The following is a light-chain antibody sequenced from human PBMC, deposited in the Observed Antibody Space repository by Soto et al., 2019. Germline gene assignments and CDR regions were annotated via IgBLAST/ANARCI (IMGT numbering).Light chain of an antibody. CDR2: DSS. CDR1: QSVGRS. Sequence: VLTQSPATLSVSPGEGATLSCRASQSVGRSLAWYQQKPGQTPRLLMFDSSTRATGIPAKFSGSGSGTEFTLTISSLQSEDVAIFYCQQYDEWPLTFGPGTKVEIE. J-gene: IGKJ3*01. CDR3: QQYDEWPLT. V-gene: IGKV3-15*01.